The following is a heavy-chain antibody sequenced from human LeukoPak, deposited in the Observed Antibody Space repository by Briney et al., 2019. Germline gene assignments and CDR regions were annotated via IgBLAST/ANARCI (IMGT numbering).Heavy chain of an antibody. CDR2: ISSSSSYI. CDR3: ARVERGNFDY. D-gene: IGHD3-3*01. V-gene: IGHV3-21*01. Sequence: GGSLRLSCAASGFTFSSYSVNWVRQAPGKGLEWVSSISSSSSYIYYADSVKGRFTISRDNAKNSLYLQMNSLRAEDTAVYYCARVERGNFDYWGQGTLVTVSS. CDR1: GFTFSSYS. J-gene: IGHJ4*02.